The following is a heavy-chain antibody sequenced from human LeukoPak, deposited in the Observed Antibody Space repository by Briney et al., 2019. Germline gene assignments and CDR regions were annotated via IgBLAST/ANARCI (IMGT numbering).Heavy chain of an antibody. CDR1: GYSFTSYW. D-gene: IGHD6-19*01. V-gene: IGHV5-10-1*01. J-gene: IGHJ4*02. CDR3: ARQGPVSAVVGIYTIPGEAGASFPFDY. CDR2: IEPSDSYT. Sequence: GESLRISCEGSGYSFTSYWITWVREMPGKGLEWMGRIEPSDSYTNDSPSFQGHVTTSADKSISSAYLQWSSLRASDTAMYYCARQGPVSAVVGIYTIPGEAGASFPFDYWGQGTLVTVSS.